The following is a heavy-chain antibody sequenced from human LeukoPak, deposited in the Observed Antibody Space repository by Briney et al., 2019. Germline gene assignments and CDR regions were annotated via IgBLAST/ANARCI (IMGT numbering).Heavy chain of an antibody. CDR2: INTNGDSA. J-gene: IGHJ4*01. D-gene: IGHD5-24*01. CDR1: GFKFSSYW. V-gene: IGHV3-74*01. CDR3: VRDNAYTFDY. Sequence: GGSLRLSCAVSGFKFSSYWMNWVRQVPGKGLMWIAHINTNGDSANYADSVKGRFTISRDNAKSTLSLQMNSLRAEDTAIYYCVRDNAYTFDYWGQGTLVTVSS.